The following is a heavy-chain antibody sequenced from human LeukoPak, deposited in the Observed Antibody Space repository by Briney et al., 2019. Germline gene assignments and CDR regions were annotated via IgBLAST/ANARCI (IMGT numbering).Heavy chain of an antibody. CDR2: INPNTGVT. CDR1: GYSFSGYY. D-gene: IGHD2-8*01. V-gene: IGHV1-2*02. J-gene: IGHJ4*02. CDR3: ARGLMWGSNTLGY. Sequence: ASVKVSCRASGYSFSGYYFFWVRQAPGQRLEWMGWINPNTGVTNSAQKFQGRVTMSRDKSISTAYMELNRLTSDDTAVYYCARGLMWGSNTLGYWGQGTLVTVSS.